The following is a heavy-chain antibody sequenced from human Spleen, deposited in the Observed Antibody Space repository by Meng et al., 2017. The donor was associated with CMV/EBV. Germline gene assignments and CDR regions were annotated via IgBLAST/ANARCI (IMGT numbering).Heavy chain of an antibody. D-gene: IGHD6-13*01. Sequence: ASVKVSCKASGYTFTGYFMPWVRQAPGQGLEWMGWINPNSGGTNYAQKFQGRVTMTRDTSISTAYMELSRLRSDDTAVYYCARGPRIVAAGNIGYFQHWGQGTLVTVSS. J-gene: IGHJ1*01. CDR3: ARGPRIVAAGNIGYFQH. V-gene: IGHV1-2*02. CDR1: GYTFTGYF. CDR2: INPNSGGT.